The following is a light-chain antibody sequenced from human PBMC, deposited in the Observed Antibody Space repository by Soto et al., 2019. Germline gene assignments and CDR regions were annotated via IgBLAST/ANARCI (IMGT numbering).Light chain of an antibody. CDR2: GNS. CDR3: QSYDSSLSDLV. CDR1: SSNIGAGYD. J-gene: IGLJ1*01. V-gene: IGLV1-40*01. Sequence: QLVLTQPPSVSGAPGQRVTISCTGSSSNIGAGYDVHWYQQLPGTAPKLLIYGNSNRPSGVPDRFSGSKSGTSASLAITGLQAEDEADYYCQSYDSSLSDLVFGTGTKLTVL.